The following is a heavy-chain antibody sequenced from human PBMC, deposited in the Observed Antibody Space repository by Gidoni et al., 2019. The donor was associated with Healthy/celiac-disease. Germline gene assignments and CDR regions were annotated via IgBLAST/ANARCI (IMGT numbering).Heavy chain of an antibody. D-gene: IGHD3-22*01. CDR3: AKDTPLNYYDSSGYFSHPDY. J-gene: IGHJ4*02. Sequence: QVQLVESGGGVVQPGRSLRLSCAASGFTFSSYGMHWVRQAPGKGLEWVAVISYDGSNKYYADSVKGRFTISRDKSKNTLYLQMNSLRAEDTAVYYCAKDTPLNYYDSSGYFSHPDYWGQGTLVTVSS. CDR2: ISYDGSNK. V-gene: IGHV3-30*18. CDR1: GFTFSSYG.